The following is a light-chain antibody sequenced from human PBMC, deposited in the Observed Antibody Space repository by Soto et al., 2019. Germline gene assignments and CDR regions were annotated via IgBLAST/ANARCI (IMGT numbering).Light chain of an antibody. CDR1: QSISSC. J-gene: IGKJ5*01. Sequence: DIQMSQSPSTLSAPVGDRVTITCRASQSISSCLAWYQQKPGKAPKLLIYDASSLESGVPSRFSGSGSGTDFTLTISSLQPEDFAIYYCQQFSNYPHVFGQGTRLEIK. CDR3: QQFSNYPHV. V-gene: IGKV1-5*01. CDR2: DAS.